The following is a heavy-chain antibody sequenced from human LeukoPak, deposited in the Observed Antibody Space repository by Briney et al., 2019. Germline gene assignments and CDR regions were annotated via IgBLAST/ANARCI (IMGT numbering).Heavy chain of an antibody. CDR1: GGSISRYY. Sequence: SETLSLTCTVSGGSISRYYWSWIRQPPGKGLEWIGYIYYSGSTNYNPSLKSRVTISVDTSKNQFSLKLSSVTAADTAVYYCARNTAIEYYYMDVWGKGTTVTVSS. CDR2: IYYSGST. CDR3: ARNTAIEYYYMDV. J-gene: IGHJ6*03. D-gene: IGHD5-18*01. V-gene: IGHV4-59*01.